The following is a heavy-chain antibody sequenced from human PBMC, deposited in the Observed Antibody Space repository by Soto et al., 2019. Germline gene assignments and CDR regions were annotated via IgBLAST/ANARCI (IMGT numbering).Heavy chain of an antibody. D-gene: IGHD3-10*01. CDR2: IYHSGST. CDR1: GYSISGGYY. Sequence: PSETLSLTCAVSGYSISGGYYWGWIRQPPGKGLEWIGEIYHSGSTNYNPSLKSRVTISVDKSKNQFSLKLTSVTAADTAVSYCARSGRITMVRGVIITENNWYFDLWGRGTLVTVSS. J-gene: IGHJ2*01. V-gene: IGHV4-38-2*01. CDR3: ARSGRITMVRGVIITENNWYFDL.